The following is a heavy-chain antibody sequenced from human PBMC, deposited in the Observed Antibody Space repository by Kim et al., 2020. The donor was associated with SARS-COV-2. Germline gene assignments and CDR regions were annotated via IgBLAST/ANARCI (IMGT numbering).Heavy chain of an antibody. CDR3: ARALAVAGKDY. J-gene: IGHJ4*02. D-gene: IGHD6-19*01. V-gene: IGHV3-21*01. CDR1: GFTFSSYS. Sequence: GGSLRLSCAASGFTFSSYSMNWVRQAPGKGLEWVSSISSSSSYIYYADSVKGRFTISRDNAKNSLYLQMNSLRAEDTAVYYCARALAVAGKDYWGQGTLVTVSS. CDR2: ISSSSSYI.